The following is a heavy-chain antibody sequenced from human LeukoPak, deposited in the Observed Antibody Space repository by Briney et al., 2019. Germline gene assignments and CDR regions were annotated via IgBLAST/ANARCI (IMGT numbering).Heavy chain of an antibody. CDR3: ARTVIAAVGDPKPDYMDI. CDR2: IYYNGDT. Sequence: SETLSLTCTVSGGSISGYYWSWIRQPPGKGLEWIGYIYYNGDTNYDPSLKSRVTISVDTSKNQFSLKLSSVTAADTAVYYCARTVIAAVGDPKPDYMDIWGKGTTVTVSS. D-gene: IGHD6-13*01. V-gene: IGHV4-59*01. J-gene: IGHJ6*03. CDR1: GGSISGYY.